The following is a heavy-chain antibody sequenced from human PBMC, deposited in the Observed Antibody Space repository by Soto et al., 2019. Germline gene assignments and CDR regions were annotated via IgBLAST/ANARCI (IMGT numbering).Heavy chain of an antibody. D-gene: IGHD2-21*01. J-gene: IGHJ3*02. CDR3: ARGRGELAFDI. CDR2: INPGSGAT. V-gene: IGHV1-2*02. CDR1: GYKFTAYY. Sequence: GASVKVSCKASGYKFTAYYMHWVRQAPGQGLEWMGWINPGSGATSYAQTFQGRVTMTRDTSINTVYMEVTSLRPDDTAVYYCARGRGELAFDIWGQGTMVTVSS.